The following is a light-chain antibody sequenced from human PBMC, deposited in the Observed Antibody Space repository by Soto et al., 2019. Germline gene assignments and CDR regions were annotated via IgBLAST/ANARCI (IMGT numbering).Light chain of an antibody. Sequence: IQMTHSPSTLSGSLGQSFTMTFRSSQTISSWLAWYQQKPGKAPKLLIYKASTLKSGVPSRFSGSGSGTEFTLTISSLQPDDFATYYCPHYNSYSEAFGQGTKVDI. J-gene: IGKJ1*01. CDR1: QTISSW. V-gene: IGKV1-5*03. CDR2: KAS. CDR3: PHYNSYSEA.